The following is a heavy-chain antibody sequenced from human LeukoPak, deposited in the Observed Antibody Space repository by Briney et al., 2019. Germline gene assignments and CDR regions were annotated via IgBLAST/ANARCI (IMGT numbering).Heavy chain of an antibody. CDR3: ARRGYCGGDCYSDY. V-gene: IGHV5-51*01. J-gene: IGHJ4*02. CDR1: GYSFATYW. D-gene: IGHD2-21*01. Sequence: GESLKISCKGSGYSFATYWIGWVRQMPGKGLEWMGIIYPGDSDTRYSPSFQGQVTISADKSISTAFLQWSSLKASDIAMYYCARRGYCGGDCYSDYWGQGTLVTVSS. CDR2: IYPGDSDT.